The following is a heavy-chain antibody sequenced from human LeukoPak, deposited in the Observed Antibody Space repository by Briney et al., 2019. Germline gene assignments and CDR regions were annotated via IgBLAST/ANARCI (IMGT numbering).Heavy chain of an antibody. J-gene: IGHJ4*02. CDR3: ARSSTVVKY. CDR1: GGSFSGYY. CDR2: INHSGST. V-gene: IGHV4-34*01. D-gene: IGHD4-23*01. Sequence: SETLSLTCAVYGGSFSGYYWSWIRQPPGKGLEWIGEINHSGSTNYNPSLKSQVTISVDTSKNQFSLKLSSVTAADTAVYYCARSSTVVKYWGQGTLVTVSS.